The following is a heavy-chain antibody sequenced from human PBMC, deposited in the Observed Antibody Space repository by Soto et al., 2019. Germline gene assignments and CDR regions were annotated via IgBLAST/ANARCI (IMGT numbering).Heavy chain of an antibody. CDR2: ISGSGGST. Sequence: EVQLLESGGGLVQPGGSLRLSCAASGFTFSSYAMSWVRQAPGKWLEWVSAISGSGGSTYYADSVKGRFTISRDNSKNTLYLQMNSLRAEDTAVYYCATILSGDYGDYERFDPWGQGTLVTVSS. CDR1: GFTFSSYA. D-gene: IGHD4-17*01. V-gene: IGHV3-23*01. J-gene: IGHJ5*02. CDR3: ATILSGDYGDYERFDP.